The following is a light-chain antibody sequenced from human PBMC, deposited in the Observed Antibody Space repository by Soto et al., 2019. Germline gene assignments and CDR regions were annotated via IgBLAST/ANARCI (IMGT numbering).Light chain of an antibody. J-gene: IGKJ1*01. CDR3: QQSYTTPPWA. CDR1: QSISTY. CDR2: AAS. Sequence: DIQMTQSPSSLSASVGDRVIITCRASQSISTYLNWYQQKPGKAPNLLIYAASSLQSGVPSRFSGSGSGTDFTLTISSLQPEDFATYYCQQSYTTPPWAFGQGTKVELK. V-gene: IGKV1-39*01.